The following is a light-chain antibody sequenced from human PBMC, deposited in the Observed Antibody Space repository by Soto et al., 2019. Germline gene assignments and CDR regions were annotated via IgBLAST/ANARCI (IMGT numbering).Light chain of an antibody. CDR3: VTWYYSLNTWV. Sequence: QSVLTQPPSVSGTPGQTVTISCSGSSSNFGSNTVNWYQQLPGTAPKLLIYLNDQRPSGVPDRFSGSKSGTSASLAISGLQSDDEADYYCVTWYYSLNTWVFGGGTQLTVL. CDR1: SSNFGSNT. V-gene: IGLV1-44*01. CDR2: LND. J-gene: IGLJ3*02.